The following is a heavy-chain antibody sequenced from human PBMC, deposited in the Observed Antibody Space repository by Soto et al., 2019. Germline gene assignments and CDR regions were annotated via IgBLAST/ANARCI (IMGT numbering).Heavy chain of an antibody. V-gene: IGHV6-1*01. CDR3: ARQSRGGMDV. J-gene: IGHJ6*02. CDR2: TYYRSKWYS. Sequence: XQTLSLTCAISGYSVSSNSAAWNLIRQSPSRGLEWLGRTYYRSKWYSEYAVSVKSRIIINPDTSKNQFSLQLNSVTPEDTAVYLCARQSRGGMDVWGQGTTVTVSS. CDR1: GYSVSSNSAA.